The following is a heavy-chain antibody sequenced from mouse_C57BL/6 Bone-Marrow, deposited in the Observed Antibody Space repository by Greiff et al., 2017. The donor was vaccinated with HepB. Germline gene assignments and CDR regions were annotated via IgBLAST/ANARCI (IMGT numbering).Heavy chain of an antibody. V-gene: IGHV1-82*01. CDR3: ARHSHY. CDR1: GYAFSSSW. Sequence: VQLQESGPELVKPGASVKISCKASGYAFSSSWMNWVKQRPGKGLEWIGRIYPGDGDTNYNGKFKGKATLTADKSSSTAYMQLSSLTSEDSAVYFCARHSHYGGQGTTLTVSS. J-gene: IGHJ2*01. CDR2: IYPGDGDT.